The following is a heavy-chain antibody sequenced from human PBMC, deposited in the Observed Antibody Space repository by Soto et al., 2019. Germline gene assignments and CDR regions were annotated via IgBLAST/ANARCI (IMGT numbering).Heavy chain of an antibody. V-gene: IGHV4-31*03. D-gene: IGHD3-10*01. J-gene: IGHJ5*02. CDR1: GGSITSGGYY. CDR3: AREIWVRGIIGFNWFDP. Sequence: QVQLQESGPGLVKPSQTLSLTCTVSGGSITSGGYYWNWIRQHPGKGLEWIWYIYYGGITYYKQSLESGVSISVDASKNQFSLKLSSATAADTAMYYCAREIWVRGIIGFNWFDPWGQGTLVTVSS. CDR2: IYYGGIT.